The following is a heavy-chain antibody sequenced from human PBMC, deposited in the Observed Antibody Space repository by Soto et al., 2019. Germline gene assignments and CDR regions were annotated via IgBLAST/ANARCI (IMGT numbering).Heavy chain of an antibody. D-gene: IGHD5-18*01. CDR3: AGPGYSSQDY. Sequence: PGGSLRLSCAASGFTFSSFALSWVRQAPENGLEWVSAISGSGDGTDYADSVKGRFTISRDNSKNTLYLQMNSLRAEDTAVYYCAGPGYSSQDYWGQGALVTVSS. V-gene: IGHV3-23*01. J-gene: IGHJ4*02. CDR1: GFTFSSFA. CDR2: ISGSGDGT.